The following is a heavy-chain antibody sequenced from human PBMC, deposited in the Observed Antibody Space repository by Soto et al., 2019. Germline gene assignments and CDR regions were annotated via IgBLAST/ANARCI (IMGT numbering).Heavy chain of an antibody. D-gene: IGHD1-26*01. CDR3: ATSSHFGGATVYYYYYYGIDV. CDR2: FDPEDGET. Sequence: QVQLVQSGAEVKKPGASVKVSCKVSGYTLTELSMHWVRQAPGKGLEWMGGFDPEDGETIYAQKFQGRVTMTENTSTAPAYRELRSLRSEDTAVYYCATSSHFGGATVYYYYYYGIDVWGQGTTVTVSS. CDR1: GYTLTELS. V-gene: IGHV1-24*01. J-gene: IGHJ6*02.